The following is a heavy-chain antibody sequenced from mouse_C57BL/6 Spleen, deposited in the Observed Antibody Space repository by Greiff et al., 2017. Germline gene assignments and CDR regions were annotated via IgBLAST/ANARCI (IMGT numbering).Heavy chain of an antibody. J-gene: IGHJ4*01. CDR1: GFTFSSYG. Sequence: EVQLQQSGGDFVKPGGSLKLSCAASGFTFSSYGMSWVRQTPDKRLEWVATISSGGSYTDYPDSVKGRFTISRDNAKNTLDLQMSSLKSEDTAMYYCASQSDYYAMDYWGQGTAVTFAS. CDR2: ISSGGSYT. V-gene: IGHV5-6*01. CDR3: ASQSDYYAMDY.